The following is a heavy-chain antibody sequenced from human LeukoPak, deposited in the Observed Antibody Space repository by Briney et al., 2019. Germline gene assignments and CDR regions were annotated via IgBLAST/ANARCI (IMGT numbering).Heavy chain of an antibody. J-gene: IGHJ4*02. CDR2: INHSGST. V-gene: IGHV4-34*01. CDR1: GGSFSGYY. Sequence: SETLSLTCAVYGGSFSGYYWSWIRQPPGKGLEWIGEINHSGSTNYNPSLKSRVTISVDTSKNQFSLKLSSVTAADTAVYYCARLKYSYGLNDYWGQGTLVTVSS. CDR3: ARLKYSYGLNDY. D-gene: IGHD5-18*01.